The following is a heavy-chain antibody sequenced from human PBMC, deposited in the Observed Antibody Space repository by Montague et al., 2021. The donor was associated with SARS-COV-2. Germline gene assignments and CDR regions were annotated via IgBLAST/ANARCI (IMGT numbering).Heavy chain of an antibody. CDR2: ISWNSGSI. CDR1: GFTFGDYA. V-gene: IGHV3-9*01. Sequence: SLRLSCAASGFTFGDYAMHWVRQAPGKGPEWVSGISWNSGSIGYADSVKGRFTISRDNAKNSLYLQMNSLRAEDTALYYCAPGYDFWSGYLPYWGQGTLVTVSA. D-gene: IGHD3-3*01. CDR3: APGYDFWSGYLPY. J-gene: IGHJ4*02.